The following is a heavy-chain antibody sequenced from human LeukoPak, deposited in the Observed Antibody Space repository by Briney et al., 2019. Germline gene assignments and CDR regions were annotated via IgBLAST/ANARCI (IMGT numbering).Heavy chain of an antibody. CDR3: ARRLTQYDCFDP. Sequence: TSQTLSLTCAISGDSVSSNSVTWNWIRQSPSRGLEWLGRPYYRATWYNDYAVSVRGRITVNPDTSKNQFSLHLNSVTPEDTAVYYCARRLTQYDCFDPWGQGILVTVSS. CDR1: GDSVSSNSVT. V-gene: IGHV6-1*01. CDR2: PYYRATWYN. D-gene: IGHD2-2*01. J-gene: IGHJ5*02.